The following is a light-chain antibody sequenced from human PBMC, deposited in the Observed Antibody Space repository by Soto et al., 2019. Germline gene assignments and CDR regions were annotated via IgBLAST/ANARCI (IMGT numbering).Light chain of an antibody. J-gene: IGKJ5*01. CDR1: QDISNF. CDR2: AAS. CDR3: QQYTTYPIT. V-gene: IGKV1-16*02. Sequence: DIQMTQSPSSLSASIGDRVTITCRASQDISNFLAWFQQKPGKAPKPLIYAASNLQSGVPSKFSGNASGTDFTLTISSLQPEDFATYSCQQYTTYPITFGQGTRLEIK.